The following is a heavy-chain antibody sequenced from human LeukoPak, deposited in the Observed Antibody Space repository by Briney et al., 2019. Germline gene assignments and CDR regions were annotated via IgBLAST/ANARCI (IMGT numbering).Heavy chain of an antibody. CDR3: ARERVSSPYLDS. D-gene: IGHD5/OR15-5a*01. CDR1: GFSVSGSY. Sequence: PGGSLRLSCAGSGFSVSGSYMSWVRQAPGKGLEWDSIIYNGDTLHYADSVRGRFTLSRDNSKNAVFLQMNSLRAEDTAVYFCARERVSSPYLDSWGQGTLVIVSS. J-gene: IGHJ4*02. CDR2: IYNGDTL. V-gene: IGHV3-53*01.